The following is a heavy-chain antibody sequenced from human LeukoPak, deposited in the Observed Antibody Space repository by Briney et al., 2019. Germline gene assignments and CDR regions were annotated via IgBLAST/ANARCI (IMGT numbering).Heavy chain of an antibody. Sequence: PSETLSLTCAVYGGSFSGYYWSWIRQPPGKGLEWIGEINHSGRNTYNPSLKSRVTISINTSKNQFSLKLISVTAADTAVYYCARATGTKVPPGYWGQGTLVTVSS. D-gene: IGHD1-7*01. CDR2: INHSGRN. CDR1: GGSFSGYY. V-gene: IGHV4-34*01. J-gene: IGHJ4*02. CDR3: ARATGTKVPPGY.